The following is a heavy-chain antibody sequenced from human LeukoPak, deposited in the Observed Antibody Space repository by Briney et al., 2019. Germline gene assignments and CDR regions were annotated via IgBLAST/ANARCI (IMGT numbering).Heavy chain of an antibody. V-gene: IGHV3-7*01. CDR1: GFSFTTYW. CDR2: IKPDGSEK. D-gene: IGHD6-19*01. CDR3: ARGAWYYIY. Sequence: GGSLRLSCAPSGFSFTTYWMSWVRQAPGKGLEWLANIKPDGSEKNYVDCVRGRFTISRDNAKNSLYLEMNSLRAEDTAVYYCARGAWYYIYWGQGTLVSVSS. J-gene: IGHJ4*02.